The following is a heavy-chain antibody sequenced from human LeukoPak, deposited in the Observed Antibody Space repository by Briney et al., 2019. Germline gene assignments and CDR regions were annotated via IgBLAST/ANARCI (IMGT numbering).Heavy chain of an antibody. V-gene: IGHV3-21*01. J-gene: IGHJ4*02. CDR3: ANRISFDY. D-gene: IGHD1-14*01. CDR2: ISSSSYI. Sequence: GGSLRLSCAASGFTFSSYSMNWVRQAPGMGLEWVSSISSSSYIYYADSVKGRFTISRANAKNSLYLRMNSLRAEDTAVYYCANRISFDYWGQGTLVTVSS. CDR1: GFTFSSYS.